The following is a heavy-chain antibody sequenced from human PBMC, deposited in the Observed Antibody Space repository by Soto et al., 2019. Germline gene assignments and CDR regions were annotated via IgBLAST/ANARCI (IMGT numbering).Heavy chain of an antibody. CDR1: GYTFTSYG. CDR3: ARIRSSWYPYYYYYGMDV. Sequence: QVQLVQSGAEVKKPGASVKVSCKASGYTFTSYGISWVRQAPGQGLEWMGWISAYNGNTNYAQKLQGRVTMTTDTSTSTGEMELRRLRSDDTAVYYCARIRSSWYPYYYYYGMDVWGQGTTVTVSS. CDR2: ISAYNGNT. D-gene: IGHD6-13*01. V-gene: IGHV1-18*01. J-gene: IGHJ6*02.